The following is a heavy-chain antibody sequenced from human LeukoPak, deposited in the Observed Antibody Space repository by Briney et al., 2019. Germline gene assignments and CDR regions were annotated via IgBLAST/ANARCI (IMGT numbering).Heavy chain of an antibody. V-gene: IGHV1-18*01. CDR3: ARSDIVVVPAAIAYYYYYMDV. D-gene: IGHD2-2*02. Sequence: ASVKVSCKASGYTFTSYGSSWVRQAPGQGLEWMGWISAYNGNTNYAQKLQGRVTMTTDTSTSTAYVELRSLRSDDTAVYYCARSDIVVVPAAIAYYYYYMDVWGKGTTVTVSS. J-gene: IGHJ6*03. CDR1: GYTFTSYG. CDR2: ISAYNGNT.